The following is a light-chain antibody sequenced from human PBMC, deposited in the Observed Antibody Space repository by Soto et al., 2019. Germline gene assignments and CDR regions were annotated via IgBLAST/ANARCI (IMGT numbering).Light chain of an antibody. Sequence: EIVLTQSPGTLSLSPGERATLSCRASQSVSNFLAWYQQKPGQAPRLLIYDASNRATGIPARFSGSGSGTDFTLSISSLEPEDFAVYYCQQRSYWPTFGQGTKVDIK. CDR2: DAS. J-gene: IGKJ1*01. CDR1: QSVSNF. CDR3: QQRSYWPT. V-gene: IGKV3-11*01.